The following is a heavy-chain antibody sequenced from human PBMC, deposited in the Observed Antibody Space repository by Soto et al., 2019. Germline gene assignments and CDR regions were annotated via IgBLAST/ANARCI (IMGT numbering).Heavy chain of an antibody. J-gene: IGHJ4*02. Sequence: QVQLVQSGAEVQKPGSSVKVSCKASGGTFSSYAISWVRQAPGQGLEWMGGIIPIFGTANYAQKFQGRVTITADESTSTAYMELSSLRSEDTAVYYCAREHCSGGSCYPREPTFDYWGQGTLVTVSS. CDR3: AREHCSGGSCYPREPTFDY. CDR1: GGTFSSYA. D-gene: IGHD2-15*01. V-gene: IGHV1-69*01. CDR2: IIPIFGTA.